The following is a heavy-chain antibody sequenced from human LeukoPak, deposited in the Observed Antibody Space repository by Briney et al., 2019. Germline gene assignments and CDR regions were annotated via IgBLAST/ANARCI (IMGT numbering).Heavy chain of an antibody. D-gene: IGHD6-13*01. CDR3: ARHSAHSSTNDAFDM. CDR2: IYHSGST. CDR1: GGSISSGGYY. J-gene: IGHJ3*02. V-gene: IGHV4-30-2*01. Sequence: TSQTLSLTCTVSGGSISSGGYYWSWIRQPPGKGLEWIGYIYHSGSTYYNPSLKSRVTISVDRSKNQFSLKLSSVTAADTAVYYCARHSAHSSTNDAFDMWGQGTLVIVSS.